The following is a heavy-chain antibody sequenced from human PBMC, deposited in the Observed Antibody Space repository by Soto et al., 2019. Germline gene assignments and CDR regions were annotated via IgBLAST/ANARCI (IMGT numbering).Heavy chain of an antibody. V-gene: IGHV3-30-3*01. J-gene: IGHJ4*02. D-gene: IGHD1-1*01. CDR1: GFTFSTYA. CDR3: ARGEDRDYNSPLNY. CDR2: ISYNGGDE. Sequence: GGSLRLSCAASGFTFSTYAMHWVRQAPGKGLEWVAVISYNGGDEYYAESVKGRVTISRDSSKNTLYLQMNSLRGDDSAVYYCARGEDRDYNSPLNYWGQGTLVTVSS.